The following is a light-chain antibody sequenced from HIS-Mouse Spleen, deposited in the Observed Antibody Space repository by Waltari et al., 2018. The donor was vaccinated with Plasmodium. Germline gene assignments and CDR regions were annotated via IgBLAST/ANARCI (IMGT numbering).Light chain of an antibody. CDR3: QQYNNWSFT. J-gene: IGKJ3*01. CDR1: PRGSSN. CDR2: GAS. V-gene: IGKV3-15*01. Sequence: EIVITQSLATLSVSPGERATLSCRASPRGSSNLAWYQQNPGQPPRLLRSGASARATGIPARFSGSGSGTEFTLTISSLQSEDFAVYYCQQYNNWSFTFGPGTKVDIK.